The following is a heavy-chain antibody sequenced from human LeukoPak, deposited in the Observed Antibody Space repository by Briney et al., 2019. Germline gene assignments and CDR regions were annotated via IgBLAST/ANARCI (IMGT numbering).Heavy chain of an antibody. CDR2: IIPIFGTA. Sequence: SVKVSCKASGGTFSSYAISWVRQAPGQGLEWMGGIIPIFGTANYAQKFQGRVTITTDESTSTAHMELSSLRSEDTAVYYCARGRDCSSTSCYDYYYMDVWGKGTTVTVSS. J-gene: IGHJ6*03. CDR1: GGTFSSYA. CDR3: ARGRDCSSTSCYDYYYMDV. V-gene: IGHV1-69*05. D-gene: IGHD2-2*01.